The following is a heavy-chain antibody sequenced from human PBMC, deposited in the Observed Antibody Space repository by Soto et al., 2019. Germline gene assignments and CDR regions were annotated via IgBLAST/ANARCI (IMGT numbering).Heavy chain of an antibody. CDR2: INHSGIT. Sequence: PLQTLSVTWAVDGGYCSGYYWTWVRQPPGEGLEWIAEINHSGITNYKSSLKSRVTISVDTSKNQFSLKLNSVTAADTAVYYCVRSNWPRFDYSGQGTLVTVSS. CDR3: VRSNWPRFDY. V-gene: IGHV4-34*01. D-gene: IGHD1-1*01. CDR1: GGYCSGYY. J-gene: IGHJ4*02.